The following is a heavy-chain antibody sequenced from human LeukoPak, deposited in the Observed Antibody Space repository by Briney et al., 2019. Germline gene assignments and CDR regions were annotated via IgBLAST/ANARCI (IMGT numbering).Heavy chain of an antibody. CDR1: GFTFSTYG. CDR3: ARETRLPHNDILINRRAFDI. J-gene: IGHJ3*02. V-gene: IGHV3-23*01. CDR2: ISDSGTNT. Sequence: GGSLRLSCAASGFTFSTYGMSWVRQAPGKGLEWVSSISDSGTNTYYADSVKGRFTISRDNSKSTLFLQMNSLTIEDTAVYYCARETRLPHNDILINRRAFDIWGQGTILTVSS. D-gene: IGHD3-9*01.